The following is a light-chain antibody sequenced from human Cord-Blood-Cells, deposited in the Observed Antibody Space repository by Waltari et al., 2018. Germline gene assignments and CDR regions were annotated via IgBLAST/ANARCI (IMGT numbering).Light chain of an antibody. CDR1: SGDAGGYNY. V-gene: IGLV2-14*01. CDR2: EVS. Sequence: QSALPQPACVSVSTRPSTTICFIGTSGDAGGYNYSSWYQPHPGNAPQLLIYEVSNRPSGVSTRFSGSQSGNTASLTISGRQAADYADYYCRSYTSSSTLVFGTGTKVTVL. CDR3: RSYTSSSTLV. J-gene: IGLJ1*01.